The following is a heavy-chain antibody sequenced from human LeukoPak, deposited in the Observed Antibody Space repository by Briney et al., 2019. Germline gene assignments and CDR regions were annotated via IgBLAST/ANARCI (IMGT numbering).Heavy chain of an antibody. V-gene: IGHV3-33*01. CDR2: IWPDGSNK. J-gene: IGHJ4*02. D-gene: IGHD3-22*01. Sequence: PGGSLRLSCAASGFTFNFFGMHWFRQAPGKGLMWAAHIWPDGSNKHYADSVKGRFAVSRDNSKNTVYLQMNSLRAEDTAVYYCARGDYYDSSGYYYEGYWGQGTLVTVSS. CDR3: ARGDYYDSSGYYYEGY. CDR1: GFTFNFFG.